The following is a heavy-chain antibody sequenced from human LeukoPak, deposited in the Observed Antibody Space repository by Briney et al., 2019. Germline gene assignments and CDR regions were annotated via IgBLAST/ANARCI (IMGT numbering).Heavy chain of an antibody. V-gene: IGHV3-30-3*01. J-gene: IGHJ4*02. CDR1: GFTFSGYA. CDR2: ISYEGSNQ. CDR3: ARDGRVTVGGTRYGY. D-gene: IGHD1-26*01. Sequence: GRSLRLSCAASGFTFSGYAMHWVRQAPDKGLEWGAVISYEGSNQYNADSVKGRFSISRDNSKSTLYLQMNSLRAEDTAVYYCARDGRVTVGGTRYGYWGQGTLVTVSS.